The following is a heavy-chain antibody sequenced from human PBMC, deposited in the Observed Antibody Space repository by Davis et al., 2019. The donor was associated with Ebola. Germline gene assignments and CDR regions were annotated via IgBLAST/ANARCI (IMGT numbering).Heavy chain of an antibody. CDR1: GGSISSYY. J-gene: IGHJ4*02. Sequence: MPSETLSLTCTVSGGSISSYYWSWIRQPPGKGLEWIGYIYYSGSNASLKSRVTISVDTSKNQFSLKLSSVTAADTAVYYCSRRVGARSGFDYWGQGSLVTVSS. V-gene: IGHV4-59*01. D-gene: IGHD1-26*01. CDR2: IYYSGS. CDR3: SRRVGARSGFDY.